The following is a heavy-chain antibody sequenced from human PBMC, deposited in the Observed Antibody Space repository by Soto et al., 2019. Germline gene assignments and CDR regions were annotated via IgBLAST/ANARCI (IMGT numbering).Heavy chain of an antibody. CDR3: VGLGLLPPEEH. D-gene: IGHD2-21*02. J-gene: IGHJ1*01. CDR1: GGSIGSGGYY. V-gene: IGHV4-31*03. Sequence: QVQLQESGPGLVKPSQTLSLTCTVSGGSIGSGGYYWSWIRQHPGKGLEWIGYIYYSGSTYYNPSLKSRVTISVDTSKNQYSLKPSSVTAADTAVYYSVGLGLLPPEEHWGQGTLVTVSS. CDR2: IYYSGST.